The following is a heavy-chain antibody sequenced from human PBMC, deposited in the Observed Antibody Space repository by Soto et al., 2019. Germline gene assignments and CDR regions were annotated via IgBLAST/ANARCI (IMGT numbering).Heavy chain of an antibody. D-gene: IGHD1-26*01. Sequence: LCGAYCGIPLYIYIRNRSCKDPGKGLEWVSSISGRGNYIYYAESVKGRFTISRDNAKNSLYLQMDRLRAEDTALYDCVSEDGTLGTNSAVDYLGLGASVT. CDR2: ISGRGNYI. CDR3: VSEDGTLGTNSAVDY. CDR1: GIPLYIYI. J-gene: IGHJ4*02. V-gene: IGHV3-21*01.